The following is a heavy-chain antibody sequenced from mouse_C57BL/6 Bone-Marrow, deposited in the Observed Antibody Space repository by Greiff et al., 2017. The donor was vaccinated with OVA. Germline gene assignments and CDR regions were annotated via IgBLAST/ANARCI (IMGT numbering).Heavy chain of an antibody. CDR1: GYTFTSYW. V-gene: IGHV1-55*01. CDR2: IYPGSGGT. D-gene: IGHD1-1*01. J-gene: IGHJ2*01. CDR3: ASIYYYGSSPFFAY. Sequence: QVQLQQPGAELVKPGASVKMSCKASGYTFTSYWITWVKQRPGQGLEWIGDIYPGSGGTNYNEKFKSKATLTVDTSSSTAYMQLSSLTSEDSAVYYCASIYYYGSSPFFAYWGQGTTLTVSS.